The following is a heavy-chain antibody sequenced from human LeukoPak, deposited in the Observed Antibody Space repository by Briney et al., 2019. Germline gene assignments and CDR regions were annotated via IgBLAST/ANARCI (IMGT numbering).Heavy chain of an antibody. Sequence: GGSLRLSCVASGFSFSRYWMHWVRQAPGKGLVWVSRINSDGSSTSNADSVKGRFTISRDNAKNTLYLQMNSLRAEDTAVYYCARGYYDSSYYYYYGMDVWGQGTTVTVSS. CDR3: ARGYYDSSYYYYYGMDV. V-gene: IGHV3-74*01. CDR1: GFSFSRYW. CDR2: INSDGSST. D-gene: IGHD3-22*01. J-gene: IGHJ6*02.